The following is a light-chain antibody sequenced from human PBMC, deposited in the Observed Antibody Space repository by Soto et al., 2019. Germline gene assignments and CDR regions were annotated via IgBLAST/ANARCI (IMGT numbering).Light chain of an antibody. Sequence: DIQMTQSPSSLSASVGDRVAITCRASQGVGNGLSWFQQRPGKAPKRLIYAASILQDGVPSRFSGSVSGTEFTLTISSLQPEDFGTYYCLQFNGNPLTFGQGTRVEIK. CDR2: AAS. CDR1: QGVGNG. J-gene: IGKJ1*01. V-gene: IGKV1-17*01. CDR3: LQFNGNPLT.